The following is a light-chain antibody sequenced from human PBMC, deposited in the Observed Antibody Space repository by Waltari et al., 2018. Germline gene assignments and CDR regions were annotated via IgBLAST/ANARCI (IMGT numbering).Light chain of an antibody. CDR2: GAS. CDR1: QSVSSN. V-gene: IGKV3-15*01. Sequence: ETVMPQSPATLSVSPGERAPPSCTASQSVSSNLAWYQQKPGHAPRLLIYGASTRATGIPARFSGSGSGTEFTLTISSMQSEDFAVYYCQQYNNWPPWTFGQGTKVEIK. CDR3: QQYNNWPPWT. J-gene: IGKJ1*01.